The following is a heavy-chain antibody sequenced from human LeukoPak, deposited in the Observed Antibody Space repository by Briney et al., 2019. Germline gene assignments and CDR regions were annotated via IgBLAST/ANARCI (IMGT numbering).Heavy chain of an antibody. J-gene: IGHJ3*02. D-gene: IGHD3-10*01. CDR2: IYSSGST. Sequence: SETLSLTCTVSGGSISSYYLSWIRQPPGKGLEWISDIYSSGSTNYSPSLKSRVTISLDTSKNQFSLRLSSVTAADTAVYYCARERGSGSDAFDIWGQGTMVTVSS. V-gene: IGHV4-59*01. CDR3: ARERGSGSDAFDI. CDR1: GGSISSYY.